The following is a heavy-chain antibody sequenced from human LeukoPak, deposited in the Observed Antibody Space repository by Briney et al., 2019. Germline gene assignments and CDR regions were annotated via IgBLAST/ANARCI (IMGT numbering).Heavy chain of an antibody. J-gene: IGHJ4*02. CDR3: ARGQVYYGSGSYFAPDFDY. CDR1: GYTFTSYG. V-gene: IGHV1-18*01. Sequence: GASVKVSCKASGYTFTSYGISWVRQAPGQGLEWMGWISAYNGNTNYAQKLQGRVTMTTDTSTSTAYMGLRSLRSDDTAVYYCARGQVYYGSGSYFAPDFDYWGQGTLVTVSS. CDR2: ISAYNGNT. D-gene: IGHD3-10*01.